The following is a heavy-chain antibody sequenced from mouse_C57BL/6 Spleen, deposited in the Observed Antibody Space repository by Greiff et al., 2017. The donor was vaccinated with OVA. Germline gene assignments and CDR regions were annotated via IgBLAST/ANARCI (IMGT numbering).Heavy chain of an antibody. CDR1: GFSLTSYG. CDR3: AKDGFAY. V-gene: IGHV2-5*01. D-gene: IGHD2-3*01. J-gene: IGHJ3*01. CDR2: IWRGGST. Sequence: QVHVKQPGPGLVQPSPSLSITCTVSGFSLTSYGVHWVRQSPGKGLEWLGVIWRGGSTDYNAAFMSRLSIPKDNSKSQVFFKMNSLQADDTAIYYCAKDGFAYWGQGTLVTVSA.